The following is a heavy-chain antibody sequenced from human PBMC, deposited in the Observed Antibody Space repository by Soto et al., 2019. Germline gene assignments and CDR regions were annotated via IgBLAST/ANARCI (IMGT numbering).Heavy chain of an antibody. V-gene: IGHV4-31*02. CDR2: IYYSGRT. D-gene: IGHD4-17*01. J-gene: IGHJ4*02. Sequence: SETLSLTCVVSGGPVSGDDLYWSWIRHLPGKGLEWIGYIYYSGRTYYNPSLKSRVTMSVDTSKKQFSLKLSSVTAADTAVYYCSRGLTTLEYFDSWGQGSPVTVSS. CDR3: SRGLTTLEYFDS. CDR1: GGPVSGDDLY.